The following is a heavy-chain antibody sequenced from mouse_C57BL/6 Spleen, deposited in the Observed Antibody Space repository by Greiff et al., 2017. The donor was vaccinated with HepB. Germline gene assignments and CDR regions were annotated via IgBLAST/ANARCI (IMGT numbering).Heavy chain of an antibody. CDR3: TRRPSPFPYGSERDY. V-gene: IGHV1-15*01. D-gene: IGHD1-1*01. CDR1: GYTFTDYE. J-gene: IGHJ2*01. CDR2: IDPETGGT. Sequence: QVQLQQSGAELVRPGASVTLSCKASGYTFTDYEMHWVKQTPVHGLEWIGAIDPETGGTAYNQKFKGKAILTADKSSSTAYMELRSLTSEDSAVYYCTRRPSPFPYGSERDYWGQGTTLTVSS.